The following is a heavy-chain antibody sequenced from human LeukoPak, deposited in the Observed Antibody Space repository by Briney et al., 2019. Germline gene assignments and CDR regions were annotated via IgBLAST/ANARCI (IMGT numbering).Heavy chain of an antibody. CDR1: GFTVSNNY. V-gene: IGHV3-21*06. Sequence: GGSLRLSCAASGFTVSNNYMSWVRQAPGKGLEWVSFISSSGSYIYYADSVKGRFTISRDNAKNSLYLQMNSLRAEDTAVYYCARGSAVAGPPDDYWGQGTLVTVSS. CDR3: ARGSAVAGPPDDY. D-gene: IGHD6-19*01. J-gene: IGHJ4*02. CDR2: ISSSGSYI.